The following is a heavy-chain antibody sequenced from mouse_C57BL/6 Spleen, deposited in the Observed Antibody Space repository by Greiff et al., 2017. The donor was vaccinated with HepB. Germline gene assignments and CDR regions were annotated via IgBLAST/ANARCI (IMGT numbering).Heavy chain of an antibody. CDR1: GYTFTSYW. D-gene: IGHD1-1*01. J-gene: IGHJ2*01. CDR2: IYPGSGST. Sequence: QVQLQQPGAELVKPGASVKMSCKASGYTFTSYWITWVKQRPGQGLEWIGDIYPGSGSTNYNEKFKSKATLTVDTSSSTAYMQLSSLTSEDSAVYYCARRGYYYGPYYFDDWGQGTTLTVSS. CDR3: ARRGYYYGPYYFDD. V-gene: IGHV1-55*01.